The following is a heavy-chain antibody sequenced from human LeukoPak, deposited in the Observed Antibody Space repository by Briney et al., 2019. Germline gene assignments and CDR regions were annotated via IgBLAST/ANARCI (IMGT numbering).Heavy chain of an antibody. J-gene: IGHJ4*02. CDR1: GFTFSSYS. CDR3: ARSLATGGYSYGYITD. CDR2: ISGSSSYI. D-gene: IGHD5-18*01. Sequence: GGSLRLSCAASGFTFSSYSMTWVRQAPGKGLEWVSSISGSSSYIYYADSVKGRFTISRDNAKNSLYLQMNSLRAEDTAVYYCARSLATGGYSYGYITDWGQGTLVTVSS. V-gene: IGHV3-21*01.